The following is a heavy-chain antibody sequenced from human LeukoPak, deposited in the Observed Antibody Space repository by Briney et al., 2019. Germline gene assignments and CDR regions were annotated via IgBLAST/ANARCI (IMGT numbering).Heavy chain of an antibody. V-gene: IGHV1-69*04. CDR2: IIPILGIA. J-gene: IGHJ6*02. CDR3: AANWNYAQYYYGMDV. D-gene: IGHD1-7*01. CDR1: GGTFSSYA. Sequence: ASVKVSCKASGGTFSSYAISWVRQAPGQGLDWMGRIIPILGIANYAQKFQGRVTITADKSTSTAYMELSSLRSEDTAVYYCAANWNYAQYYYGMDVWGQGTTVTVSS.